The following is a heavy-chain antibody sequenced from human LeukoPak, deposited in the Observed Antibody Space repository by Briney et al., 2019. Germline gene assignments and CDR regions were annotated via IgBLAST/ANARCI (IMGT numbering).Heavy chain of an antibody. J-gene: IGHJ4*02. CDR3: ARYVWGSYPTFEDY. V-gene: IGHV4-4*07. D-gene: IGHD3-16*02. CDR1: GGSISYYY. Sequence: SETLSLTCTVSGGSISYYYWSWIRQPAGKGLEWIGRIYTSGSTNYNPSLKSRVTMSVDTSKKQFSLKLSSVTAADTAVYYCARYVWGSYPTFEDYWGQGTLVTVSS. CDR2: IYTSGST.